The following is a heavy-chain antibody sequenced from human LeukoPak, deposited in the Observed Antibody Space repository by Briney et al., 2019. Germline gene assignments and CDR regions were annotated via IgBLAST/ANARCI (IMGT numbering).Heavy chain of an antibody. J-gene: IGHJ4*02. CDR3: ARPRGNVEMAAIPFDY. CDR1: GFTFSNYS. CDR2: ISSSSSYI. Sequence: PGGSLRLSCAASGFTFSNYSMNWVRQAPGQGPEWVSSISSSSSYIYYADPVKGRFTISRDNAKNSLYLQMNSLRAEDTAVYYCARPRGNVEMAAIPFDYWGQGTLVTVSS. V-gene: IGHV3-21*01. D-gene: IGHD5-24*01.